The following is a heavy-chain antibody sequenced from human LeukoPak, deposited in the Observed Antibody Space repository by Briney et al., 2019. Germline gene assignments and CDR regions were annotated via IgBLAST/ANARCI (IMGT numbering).Heavy chain of an antibody. CDR2: INPNSGGT. D-gene: IGHD6-19*01. CDR1: GYTFTGYY. V-gene: IGHV1-2*02. CDR3: ARVHPRGVAVAGTDY. Sequence: ASVKVSCKASGYTFTGYYMHWVRQAPGQGLEWMGWINPNSGGTNYAQKFQGRVTMTRDTSISTAYMELSRLRSDDTAVYYCARVHPRGVAVAGTDYWGQGTLVTVSS. J-gene: IGHJ4*02.